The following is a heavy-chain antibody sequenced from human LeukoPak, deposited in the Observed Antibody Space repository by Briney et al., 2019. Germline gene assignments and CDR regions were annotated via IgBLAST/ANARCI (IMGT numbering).Heavy chain of an antibody. Sequence: ASVKVSCKASGYTFTGYYINWVRQAPGQGPEWMGWIDPNSGGTEYSQEFQGRVTMTRDTSISTAYVELSRLRSDDTAVYYCARDPERWTSVWFAYWGQGTLVTVSS. CDR3: ARDPERWTSVWFAY. CDR1: GYTFTGYY. D-gene: IGHD1-1*01. J-gene: IGHJ5*01. CDR2: IDPNSGGT. V-gene: IGHV1-2*02.